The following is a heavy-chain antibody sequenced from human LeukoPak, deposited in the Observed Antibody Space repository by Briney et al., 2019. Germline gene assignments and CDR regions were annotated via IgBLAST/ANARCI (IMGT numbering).Heavy chain of an antibody. J-gene: IGHJ6*03. Sequence: GGSLRLSCAASGFTFSSYTMNWVRQAPGKGLEWVSGISGSGVSTYYADSVKGRFTTSRDNSKNTLYLQMNSLRAEDTAVYFCARMPSTEIYYYYYMDVWSKGTTVTASS. CDR3: ARMPSTEIYYYYYMDV. D-gene: IGHD2-2*01. CDR1: GFTFSSYT. V-gene: IGHV3-23*01. CDR2: ISGSGVST.